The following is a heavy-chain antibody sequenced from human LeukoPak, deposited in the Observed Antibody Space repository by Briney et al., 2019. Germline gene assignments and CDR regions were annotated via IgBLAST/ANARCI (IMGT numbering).Heavy chain of an antibody. J-gene: IGHJ3*02. CDR1: GFTFDDYA. CDR2: ISWNSGSI. V-gene: IGHV3-9*01. CDR3: AILAGNDAFDI. Sequence: GGSLRLSCAASGFTFDDYAMHWVRQAPGKGLEWVSGISWNSGSIGYADSVKGRFTISRDNAKNSLYLQMNSLRAEDTAVYYCAILAGNDAFDIWGQGTMVTVSS.